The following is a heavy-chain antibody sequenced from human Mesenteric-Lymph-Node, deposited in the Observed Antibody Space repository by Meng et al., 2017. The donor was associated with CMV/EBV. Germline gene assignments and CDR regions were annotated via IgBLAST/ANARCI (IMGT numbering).Heavy chain of an antibody. J-gene: IGHJ4*02. CDR2: IYNGGGT. CDR1: GFIVSNNY. D-gene: IGHD2-8*02. V-gene: IGHV3-53*05. CDR3: ATGGGADY. Sequence: GESLKISCAVSGFIVSNNYMNWVRQAPGKGLEWVSVIYNGGGTSYADAVKGRFTISRDSSKNTLYLQMNSLTAEDTAVYYCATGGGADYWGQGTLVTVSS.